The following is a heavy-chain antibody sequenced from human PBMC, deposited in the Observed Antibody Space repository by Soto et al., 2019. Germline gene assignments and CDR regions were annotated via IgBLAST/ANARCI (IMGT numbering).Heavy chain of an antibody. V-gene: IGHV3-43*01. J-gene: IGHJ4*02. Sequence: EVRLVESGGVVVQPGGSLRLSCAASGFMFDDFSMHWVRQAPGKGLEWVALIGRDSINTYYADSVRGRFIVSRDNSKNSLYLQMNSLRSEDTAWYYCVKERDEASWTAFDHWGQGTLVTVSS. CDR3: VKERDEASWTAFDH. D-gene: IGHD2-2*01. CDR1: GFMFDDFS. CDR2: IGRDSINT.